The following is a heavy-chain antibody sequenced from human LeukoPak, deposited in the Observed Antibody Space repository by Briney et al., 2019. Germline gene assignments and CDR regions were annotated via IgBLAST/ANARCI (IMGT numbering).Heavy chain of an antibody. Sequence: GGSLRLSCAASGFTFSSYGMHWVRRAPGKGLEWVAVISYDGSNKYYADSVKGRFTISRDNSKNTLYLQMNSLRAEDTAVYYCAKDPTAHYDFWSGYSRYYFDYWGQGTLVTVSS. CDR3: AKDPTAHYDFWSGYSRYYFDY. CDR1: GFTFSSYG. CDR2: ISYDGSNK. V-gene: IGHV3-30*18. D-gene: IGHD3-3*01. J-gene: IGHJ4*02.